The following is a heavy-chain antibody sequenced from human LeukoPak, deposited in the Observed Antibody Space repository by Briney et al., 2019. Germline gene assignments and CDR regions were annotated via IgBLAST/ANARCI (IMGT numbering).Heavy chain of an antibody. CDR2: ISSSSSYI. CDR1: GFTFSSYS. CDR3: ARVVPVLRFLGMHV. J-gene: IGHJ6*02. V-gene: IGHV3-21*01. D-gene: IGHD3-3*01. Sequence: GGSLRLSCAASGFTFSSYSMNWVRQAPGKGLEWVSSISSSSSYIYYADSVKGRFTISRDNAKNSLYLQMNGLRAEDTAVYYCARVVPVLRFLGMHVWGQGTTVTVSS.